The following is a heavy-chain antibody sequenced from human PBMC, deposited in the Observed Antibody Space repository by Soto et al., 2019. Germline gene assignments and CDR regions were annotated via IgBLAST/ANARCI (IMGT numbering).Heavy chain of an antibody. J-gene: IGHJ4*02. Sequence: SETLSLTCTVSGGSISSYYWSWIRQPPGKGLEWIGYIYYSGSTNYSPSLKSRVTISVDTSKNQFSRKLSSVTAADTAVYYCARRYGGNFDFWGQGTLVTVSS. CDR1: GGSISSYY. V-gene: IGHV4-59*01. CDR3: ARRYGGNFDF. D-gene: IGHD1-26*01. CDR2: IYYSGST.